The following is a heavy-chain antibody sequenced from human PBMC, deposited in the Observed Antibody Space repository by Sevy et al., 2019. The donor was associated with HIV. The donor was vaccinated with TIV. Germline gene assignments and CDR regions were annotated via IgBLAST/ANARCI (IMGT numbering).Heavy chain of an antibody. CDR1: GFTFTNAW. CDR2: ICSTGDCT. CDR3: AKGFGDYKGTYQPNY. J-gene: IGHJ4*02. Sequence: GGSLRLSCSASGFTFTNAWMGWVRQAPGKGLEWVAAICSTGDCTYFADSVLGRFTISRDNSKNTLSLQMNSLRAEDTALYYCAKGFGDYKGTYQPNYWGQGTLVTVSS. V-gene: IGHV3-23*01. D-gene: IGHD4-17*01.